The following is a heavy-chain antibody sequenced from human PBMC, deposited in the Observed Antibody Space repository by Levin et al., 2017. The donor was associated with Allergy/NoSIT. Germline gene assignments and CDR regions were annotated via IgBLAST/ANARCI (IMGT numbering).Heavy chain of an antibody. D-gene: IGHD2-2*01. Sequence: GGSLRLSCAASGFTFSSYAMSWVRQAPGKGLEWVSAISGSGGSTYYADSVKGRFTISRDNSKNTLYLQMNSLRAEDTAVYYCAKDRRNVVVPAAIDYWGQGTLVTVSS. CDR1: GFTFSSYA. CDR2: ISGSGGST. J-gene: IGHJ4*02. V-gene: IGHV3-23*01. CDR3: AKDRRNVVVPAAIDY.